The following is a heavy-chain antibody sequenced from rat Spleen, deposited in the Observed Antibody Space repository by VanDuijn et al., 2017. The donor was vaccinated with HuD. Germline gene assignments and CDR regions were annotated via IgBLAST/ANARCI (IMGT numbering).Heavy chain of an antibody. Sequence: EVQLVESGGGLVRPGRSLKLSCVASGFTFNNYWLTWIRQAPGKGLEWVASITNSGGSTYYPESVKGRFTISRDNAKSTLYLQMNSLRSEDTATYYCTREGITTVVYFDYWGQGVMVTVSS. CDR2: ITNSGGST. V-gene: IGHV5-31*01. CDR3: TREGITTVVYFDY. J-gene: IGHJ2*01. D-gene: IGHD1-1*01. CDR1: GFTFNNYW.